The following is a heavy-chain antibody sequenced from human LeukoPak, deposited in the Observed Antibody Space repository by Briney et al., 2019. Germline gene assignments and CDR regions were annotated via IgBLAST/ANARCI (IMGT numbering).Heavy chain of an antibody. CDR1: GFTFSTYA. CDR2: ISGSGGST. V-gene: IGHV3-23*01. Sequence: GGSLRLSCAASGFTFSTYAVSWVRQTPGKGLEWVSGISGSGGSTYYADSVKGRFTISRDNSKNTLYLQMNSLRAEDTAVYYCAKRRGYYFDYWGQGTLVTVSS. CDR3: AKRRGYYFDY. J-gene: IGHJ4*02. D-gene: IGHD3-22*01.